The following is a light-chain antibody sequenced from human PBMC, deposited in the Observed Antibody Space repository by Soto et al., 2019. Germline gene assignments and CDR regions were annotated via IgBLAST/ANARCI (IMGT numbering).Light chain of an antibody. CDR1: SSDIGAYKY. CDR2: EVS. CDR3: SSYTTSSTVI. V-gene: IGLV2-14*01. J-gene: IGLJ2*01. Sequence: QSALTQPASVSGSPGQSITISCTGTSSDIGAYKYVSWYQQYPGKAPKLIIYEVSNRPSGVSNRFSGSKSGNTASLTISGLQAEDEADYCCSSYTTSSTVIFGGGTQLTVL.